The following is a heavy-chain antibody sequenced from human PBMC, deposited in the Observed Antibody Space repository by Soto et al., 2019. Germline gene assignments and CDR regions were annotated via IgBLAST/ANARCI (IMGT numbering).Heavy chain of an antibody. J-gene: IGHJ2*01. CDR1: GFTVSSNY. D-gene: IGHD2-15*01. V-gene: IGHV3-53*04. Sequence: EVQLVESGGGLVQPGGSLRLSCAASGFTVSSNYMSWVRQAPGKGLEWVSVIYSGGSTYYADSVKGRFTISRHNSKNTLDLQMNSLRVEDTAVYYCATIYCSGGSCYNYWDFDLWGRGTLVTVSS. CDR2: IYSGGST. CDR3: ATIYCSGGSCYNYWDFDL.